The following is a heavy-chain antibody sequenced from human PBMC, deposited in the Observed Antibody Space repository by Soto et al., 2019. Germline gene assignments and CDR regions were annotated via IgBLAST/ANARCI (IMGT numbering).Heavy chain of an antibody. D-gene: IGHD2-15*01. CDR2: ITPTSEYT. CDR3: ARHVHPAYSSD. CDR1: GYTFTSYD. J-gene: IGHJ4*01. Sequence: QAQLVQSGAEVKKPGASVKVSCKASGYTFTSYDINWVRQAPGKGLEWVGWITPTSEYTAHAQKFQGRVTLTREISPATGYMELRSRTTEDTAVYFCARHVHPAYSSDWGPGTQVTVSS. V-gene: IGHV1-8*01.